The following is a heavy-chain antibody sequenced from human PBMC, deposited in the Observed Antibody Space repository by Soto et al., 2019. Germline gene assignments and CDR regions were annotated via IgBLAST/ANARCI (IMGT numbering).Heavy chain of an antibody. CDR1: EDSVSSNSAA. V-gene: IGHV6-1*01. CDR3: ARERVVGIQTRGVFDD. Sequence: SQTLSLTCAISEDSVSSNSAAWNWIRQSPSRGLEWLGRTYYRSKWYNDYAVSVKSRITINPDTSKNQFSLQLNSVTPEDTAVYYCARERVVGIQTRGVFDDWGQGTLVNVSS. D-gene: IGHD2-21*01. J-gene: IGHJ4*02. CDR2: TYYRSKWYN.